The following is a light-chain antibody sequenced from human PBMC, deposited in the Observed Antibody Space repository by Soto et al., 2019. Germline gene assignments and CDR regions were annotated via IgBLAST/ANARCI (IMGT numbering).Light chain of an antibody. CDR1: NIGSKS. CDR3: QVWDSSSDHVV. V-gene: IGLV3-21*04. Sequence: SYELTQPSSVSVAPGKTARITCGGNNIGSKSVHWYQQQPGQAPVVVIYYDTDRPSGIPERFSGSNSGNTATLTISRVEAGDEADYYCQVWDSSSDHVVFGGGTKLTVL. CDR2: YDT. J-gene: IGLJ2*01.